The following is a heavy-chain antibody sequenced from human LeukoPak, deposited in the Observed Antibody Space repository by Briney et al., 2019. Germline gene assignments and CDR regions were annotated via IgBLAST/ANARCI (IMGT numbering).Heavy chain of an antibody. D-gene: IGHD6-13*01. CDR1: GFSISDGYY. V-gene: IGHV4-38-2*02. Sequence: PSETLSLTCTVSGFSISDGYYWGWIRQPPERGLEWIGSIYHSGRSYSNPSLKNRVTISVDTSKNHFSLKLSSVTAADTAVYYCARNNTRTVSRGSSRRRANAFDIWGQGTMVTVSS. CDR3: ARNNTRTVSRGSSRRRANAFDI. CDR2: IYHSGRS. J-gene: IGHJ3*02.